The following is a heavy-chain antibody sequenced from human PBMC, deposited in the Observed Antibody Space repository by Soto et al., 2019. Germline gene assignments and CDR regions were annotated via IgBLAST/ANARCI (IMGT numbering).Heavy chain of an antibody. V-gene: IGHV3-73*01. CDR2: IRSKANNYAT. CDR1: GFTFSASA. J-gene: IGHJ4*02. CDR3: TRHVADY. D-gene: IGHD2-21*01. Sequence: EVQLVESGGGLVQPGGSLKLSCAASGFTFSASAMHWVRQASGKGLEWVGRIRSKANNYATAYAASVTGRFTISRDDSKNTAYLQMDNLKTEDTAVYYCTRHVADYWGQGTLVTVSS.